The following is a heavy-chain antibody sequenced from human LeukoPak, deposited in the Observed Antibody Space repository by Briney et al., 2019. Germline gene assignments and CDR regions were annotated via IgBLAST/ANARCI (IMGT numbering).Heavy chain of an antibody. CDR2: ISGSGGST. D-gene: IGHD3-22*01. Sequence: PGGSLRLSCAASGFTFSSYAMSWVRQAPGKGLGWVSAISGSGGSTYYADSVKGRFTISRDNSKNTLYLQMNSLRAEDTAVYYCAKSNYYDSSGYYLYYFDYWGQGTLVTVFS. V-gene: IGHV3-23*01. J-gene: IGHJ4*02. CDR3: AKSNYYDSSGYYLYYFDY. CDR1: GFTFSSYA.